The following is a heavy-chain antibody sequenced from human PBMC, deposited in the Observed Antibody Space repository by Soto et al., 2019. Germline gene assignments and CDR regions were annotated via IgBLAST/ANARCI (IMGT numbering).Heavy chain of an antibody. CDR2: ISAYNGNT. D-gene: IGHD3-3*01. J-gene: IGHJ6*02. Sequence: ASVKVSCKASGYTFTSYGISWVRQAPGQGLEWMGWISAYNGNTNYAQKLQGRVTMTTDTSTSTAYMELRSLRSDDTAVYYCARAEQLRFLEWFPSNYYYYGMDVWGQGTTVTVSS. V-gene: IGHV1-18*04. CDR3: ARAEQLRFLEWFPSNYYYYGMDV. CDR1: GYTFTSYG.